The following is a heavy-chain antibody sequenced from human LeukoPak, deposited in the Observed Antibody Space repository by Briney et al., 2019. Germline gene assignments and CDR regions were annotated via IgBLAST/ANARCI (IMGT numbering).Heavy chain of an antibody. Sequence: PSETLSLTCTVSGGSISSYYGSWIRQPPGKGLEWIGYIYYSGSTNYNPSLKSRVTISVDTSKNQFSLKLSSVTAADTAVYYCARVLGSGYCSGGSCYPFHYWGQGTLVTVSS. CDR1: GGSISSYY. CDR2: IYYSGST. J-gene: IGHJ4*02. CDR3: ARVLGSGYCSGGSCYPFHY. D-gene: IGHD2-15*01. V-gene: IGHV4-59*01.